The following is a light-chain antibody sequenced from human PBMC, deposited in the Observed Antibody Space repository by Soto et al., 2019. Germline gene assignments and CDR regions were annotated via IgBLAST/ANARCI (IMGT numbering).Light chain of an antibody. CDR2: SAS. CDR1: QSVSNDY. J-gene: IGKJ4*02. CDR3: QQYGSSGT. Sequence: EIVLTQSPGTLSLSPGERATLSCRASQSVSNDYLAWYQQTAGQAPLLLIYSASNTASGIPDRCSGSGSATDFTLTISRLEHEDFAVYYWQQYGSSGTFGEGTKVDI. V-gene: IGKV3-20*01.